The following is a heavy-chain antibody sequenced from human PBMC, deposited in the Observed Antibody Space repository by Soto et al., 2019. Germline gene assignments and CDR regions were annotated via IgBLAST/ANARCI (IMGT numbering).Heavy chain of an antibody. CDR2: IYYSGST. CDR1: GGSISSGGYY. D-gene: IGHD1-26*01. J-gene: IGHJ4*02. Sequence: TLSLTCTVSGGSISSGGYYWSWIRQHPGKGLEWIGYIYYSGSTYYNPSLKSRVTISVDTSKNQFSLKLSSVTAADTAVYYCARGDSWAVEDYWGQGTLVTVSS. CDR3: ARGDSWAVEDY. V-gene: IGHV4-31*03.